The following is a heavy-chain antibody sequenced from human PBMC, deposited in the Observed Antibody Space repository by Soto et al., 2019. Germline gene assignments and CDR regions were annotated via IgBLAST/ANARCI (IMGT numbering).Heavy chain of an antibody. Sequence: SQTLSLTCVISGDSVSTNSATWDWFRQSPSRNLEWLGRTYYRSKRYYDYAVSVKCRITISPDTSSNQFSLQLNSVTPDDTAVYYCARLIGNSWLDSWGQGTLVTVSS. CDR3: ARLIGNSWLDS. CDR1: GDSVSTNSAT. D-gene: IGHD2-8*01. J-gene: IGHJ5*01. CDR2: TYYRSKRYY. V-gene: IGHV6-1*01.